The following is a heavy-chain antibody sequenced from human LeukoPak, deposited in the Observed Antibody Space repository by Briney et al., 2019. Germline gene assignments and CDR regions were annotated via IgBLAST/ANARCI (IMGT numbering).Heavy chain of an antibody. CDR2: INHSGST. J-gene: IGHJ5*02. Sequence: SETLSLTCAVYGGSFSGYDWSWIRQPPGKGLEWIGEINHSGSTNYNPSLKSRVTISVDTSKNQFSLKLSSVTAADTAVYYCARIPNTWEGWFDPWGQGTLVTVSS. CDR3: ARIPNTWEGWFDP. CDR1: GGSFSGYD. D-gene: IGHD1-26*01. V-gene: IGHV4-34*01.